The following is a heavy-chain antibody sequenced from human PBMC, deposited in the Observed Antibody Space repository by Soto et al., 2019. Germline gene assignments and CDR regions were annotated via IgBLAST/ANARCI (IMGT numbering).Heavy chain of an antibody. V-gene: IGHV1-69*02. D-gene: IGHD3-16*01. Sequence: QVQLVQSGAEVKKPGSSVKVSCKASGGTFSSYTISWVRQAPGQGLEWMGRIIPILGIANYAQKFQGRVTITADKSTSTAYMELSSLRSEDTAMYYCASLLGGGYYYDMDVWGKGTTVTVSS. J-gene: IGHJ6*03. CDR1: GGTFSSYT. CDR3: ASLLGGGYYYDMDV. CDR2: IIPILGIA.